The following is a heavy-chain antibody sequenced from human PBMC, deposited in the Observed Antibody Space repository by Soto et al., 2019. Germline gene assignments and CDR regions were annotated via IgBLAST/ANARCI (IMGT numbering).Heavy chain of an antibody. Sequence: PGGSLRLSCAASGFTFSSYSMNWVRQAPGKGLEWVSSISSSSSYIYYADSVKGRFTISRDNAKNSLYLQMNSLRAVDTAVYYCARVDHIDYGDYLDPYDIWAQGTTVPVSS. CDR3: ARVDHIDYGDYLDPYDI. CDR1: GFTFSSYS. J-gene: IGHJ3*02. V-gene: IGHV3-21*01. D-gene: IGHD4-17*01. CDR2: ISSSSSYI.